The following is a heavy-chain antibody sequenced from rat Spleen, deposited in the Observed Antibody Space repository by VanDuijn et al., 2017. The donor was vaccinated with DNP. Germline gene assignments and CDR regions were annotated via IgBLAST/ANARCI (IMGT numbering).Heavy chain of an antibody. CDR1: GFTFSDYN. V-gene: IGHV5-7*01. CDR3: ARHEDYSSYVYGFAY. CDR2: ISYDGSST. Sequence: EVQLVESGGGLVQPGRSLKLSCTASGFTFSDYNMAWVRQAPKKGLEWVATISYDGSSTNYRDSVKGRFTVSRDNAKSTLYLQMDSLRSEDTATYYCARHEDYSSYVYGFAYWGQGTLVTLSS. J-gene: IGHJ3*01. D-gene: IGHD1-2*01.